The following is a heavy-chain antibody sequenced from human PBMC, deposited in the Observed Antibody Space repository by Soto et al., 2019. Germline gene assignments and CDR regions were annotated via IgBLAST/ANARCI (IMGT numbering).Heavy chain of an antibody. CDR3: ARVSYGDATFDY. J-gene: IGHJ4*02. CDR1: GGSISSGGYY. D-gene: IGHD4-17*01. Sequence: SETLSLTCTVSGGSISSGGYYWSWIRQHPGKGLEWIGYIYYSGSTYYNPSLKSRVTISVDTSKNQFSLKLSSVTAADTAVYYCARVSYGDATFDYWGQGTLVTVSS. CDR2: IYYSGST. V-gene: IGHV4-31*03.